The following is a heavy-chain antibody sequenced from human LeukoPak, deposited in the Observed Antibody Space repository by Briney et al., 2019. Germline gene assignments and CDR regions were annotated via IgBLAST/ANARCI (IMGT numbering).Heavy chain of an antibody. CDR1: GFTFSSYW. CDR3: ARPYNWNYAGYFDY. J-gene: IGHJ4*02. Sequence: QSGGSLRLSCAASGFTFSSYWMSWVRQAPGKGLEWVSYISSTSSTVYYADSVEGRFTISRDNAKNSLYLQMNSLRAEDTAVYYCARPYNWNYAGYFDYWGQGTLVTVSS. CDR2: ISSTSSTV. D-gene: IGHD1-7*01. V-gene: IGHV3-48*01.